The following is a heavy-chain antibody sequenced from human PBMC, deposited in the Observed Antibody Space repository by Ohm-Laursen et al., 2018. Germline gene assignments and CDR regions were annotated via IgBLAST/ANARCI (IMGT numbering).Heavy chain of an antibody. Sequence: SLRLSCAASGFIFSNYWMTWVRQAPGKGLEWVANIRKDGGETYYVDSVKGRFTISRDDAKNSLYLQINSLKGEDTAVYFCAREPPRSWETSRSTGFWGQGTVVTVSS. CDR1: GFIFSNYW. D-gene: IGHD1-26*01. CDR2: IRKDGGET. J-gene: IGHJ4*02. V-gene: IGHV3-7*01. CDR3: AREPPRSWETSRSTGF.